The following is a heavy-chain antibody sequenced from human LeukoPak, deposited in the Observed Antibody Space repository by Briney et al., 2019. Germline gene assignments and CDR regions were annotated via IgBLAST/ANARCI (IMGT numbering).Heavy chain of an antibody. CDR2: IYRDDDK. Sequence: SGPTLVKPTQTLTLTCTFSGFSLRTPGMGVAWIRQPPGKALEWLALIYRDDDKRYTPSLSSRLTITKDTSKNQVVLKMFNMDPMDTATYYCAHRRTFFATGGSSYYFDSWGQGTLVTVSS. CDR3: AHRRTFFATGGSSYYFDS. J-gene: IGHJ4*02. D-gene: IGHD2-8*02. CDR1: GFSLRTPGMG. V-gene: IGHV2-5*02.